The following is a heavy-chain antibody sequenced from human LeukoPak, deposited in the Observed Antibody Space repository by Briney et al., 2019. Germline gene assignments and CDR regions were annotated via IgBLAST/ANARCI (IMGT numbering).Heavy chain of an antibody. Sequence: PGGSLKLSCAASGFTFSSYGMHWVRQAPGKGLEWVAVIWYDGSNKYYADSVKGRFTISRDNSKNTLYLQMNSLRAEDTAVYYCARTAILWFGEGYYMDVWGKGTTVTVSS. CDR2: IWYDGSNK. J-gene: IGHJ6*03. D-gene: IGHD3-10*01. CDR1: GFTFSSYG. V-gene: IGHV3-33*01. CDR3: ARTAILWFGEGYYMDV.